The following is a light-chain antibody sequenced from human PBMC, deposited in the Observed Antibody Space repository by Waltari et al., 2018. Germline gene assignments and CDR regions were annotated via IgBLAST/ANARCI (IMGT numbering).Light chain of an antibody. CDR2: RNN. V-gene: IGLV1-47*01. Sequence: QSVLTQPPSASGTPGQRVTISCSGSSSNIGVNYVYWYQQLPGRAPKLLIYRNNQRPSVVPDRYSGSKSGTSASLAISGLRSEDEADYYCAAWDDSLYALGTGTKVSVL. CDR3: AAWDDSLYA. CDR1: SSNIGVNY. J-gene: IGLJ1*01.